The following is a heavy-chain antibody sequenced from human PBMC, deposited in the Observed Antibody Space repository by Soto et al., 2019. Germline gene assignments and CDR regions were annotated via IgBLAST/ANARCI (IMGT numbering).Heavy chain of an antibody. D-gene: IGHD6-6*01. CDR3: AREGRLSNWFAP. Sequence: QVQLQQWGAGLLKPSETLSLTCAVYGGSFSGYYWSWIRQPPGKGLEWIGEINHSGSTNYNPSLKSRVTISVDTSKNQFYLKLSSVTAADTAVYYCAREGRLSNWFAPWGQGTLVTVSS. CDR2: INHSGST. V-gene: IGHV4-34*01. CDR1: GGSFSGYY. J-gene: IGHJ5*02.